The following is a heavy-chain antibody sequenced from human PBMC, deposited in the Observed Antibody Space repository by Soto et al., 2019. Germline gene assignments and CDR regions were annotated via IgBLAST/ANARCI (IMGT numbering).Heavy chain of an antibody. V-gene: IGHV3-21*01. D-gene: IGHD6-19*01. CDR1: GFIFTSYS. CDR2: ISSRSDSI. Sequence: EVQLVESGGGLVQRGGSLRLSCGASGFIFTSYSMVWVRQAPGKGLEWVSSISSRSDSIYYADSVKGRFTISRDNAQNSLYLQMNSLTSEDTAVYYCARDRSADRFVQYFQHWGPGTLVTVSS. CDR3: ARDRSADRFVQYFQH. J-gene: IGHJ1*01.